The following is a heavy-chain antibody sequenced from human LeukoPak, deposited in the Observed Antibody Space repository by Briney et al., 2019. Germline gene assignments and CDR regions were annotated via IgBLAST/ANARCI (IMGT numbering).Heavy chain of an antibody. Sequence: GASVKVSCKASGYTFTGYYMRWVRQAPGQGLEWMGRVNPNNGVPNYAQKSQGRVTMTRDTAISTAYMELSSLRSDDTAVYFCAREVGYSSSYYGRFDPWGQGTLVTVSS. D-gene: IGHD1-26*01. CDR3: AREVGYSSSYYGRFDP. CDR2: VNPNNGVP. J-gene: IGHJ5*02. CDR1: GYTFTGYY. V-gene: IGHV1-2*06.